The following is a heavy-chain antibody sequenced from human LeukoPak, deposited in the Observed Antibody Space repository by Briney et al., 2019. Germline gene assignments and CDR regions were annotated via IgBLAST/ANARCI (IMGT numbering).Heavy chain of an antibody. CDR2: ISYDGSNK. J-gene: IGHJ4*02. CDR1: GFTFSSYA. CDR3: ARDPGDTAIH. V-gene: IGHV3-30-3*01. Sequence: GRSLRLSCAASGFTFSSYAMHWVRQAPGKGLEWVAVISYDGSNKYYADSVKGRFTISRDNSKNTLYLQMNSLRAEDTAVYYCARDPGDTAIHWGQGTLVTVSS. D-gene: IGHD5-18*01.